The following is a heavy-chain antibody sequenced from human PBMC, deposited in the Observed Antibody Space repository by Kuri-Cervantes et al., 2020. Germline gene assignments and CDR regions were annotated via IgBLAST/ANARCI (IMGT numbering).Heavy chain of an antibody. V-gene: IGHV1-69*13. D-gene: IGHD4-17*01. CDR2: IIPIFGTA. J-gene: IGHJ4*02. CDR1: GYTFTGYY. CDR3: ARSAYGDYVPGY. Sequence: SVKVSCKASGYTFTGYYMHWVRQVPGQGLEWMGGIIPIFGTANYAQKFQGRVTITADESTSTAYMELSSLRSEDTAVYYCARSAYGDYVPGYWGQGTLVTVSS.